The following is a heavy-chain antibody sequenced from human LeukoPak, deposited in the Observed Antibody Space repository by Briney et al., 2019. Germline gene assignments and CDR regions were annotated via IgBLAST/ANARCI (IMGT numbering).Heavy chain of an antibody. CDR3: ARGDAGRYCSGGSCYRWFDP. J-gene: IGHJ5*02. CDR2: IYTSGST. CDR1: GGSISSYY. V-gene: IGHV4-4*07. D-gene: IGHD2-15*01. Sequence: SETLSLTCTVSGGSISSYYWSWIRQPAGKGLEWIGRIYTSGSTNYNPSLKSRVTMSVDTSKNQFSLELSSVTAADTAVYYCARGDAGRYCSGGSCYRWFDPWGQGTLVTVSS.